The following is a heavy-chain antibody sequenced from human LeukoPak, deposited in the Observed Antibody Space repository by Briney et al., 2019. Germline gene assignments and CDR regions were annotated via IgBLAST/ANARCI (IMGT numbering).Heavy chain of an antibody. CDR1: GGSISSSSYY. D-gene: IGHD3-10*01. J-gene: IGHJ5*02. V-gene: IGHV4-39*07. CDR3: ARGGYYGSGNDFRFDP. CDR2: IYYSGST. Sequence: SETLSLTCTVSGGSISSSSYYWGWIRQPPGKGLEWIGSIYYSGSTYYNPSLKSRVTISVDTSKNQFSLKLSSVTAADTAVHCARGGYYGSGNDFRFDPWGQGTLVTVSS.